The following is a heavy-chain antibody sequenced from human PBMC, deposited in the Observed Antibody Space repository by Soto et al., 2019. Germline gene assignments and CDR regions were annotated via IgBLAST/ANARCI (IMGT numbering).Heavy chain of an antibody. D-gene: IGHD3-10*01. V-gene: IGHV3-48*03. CDR3: AKDRTIWFGDPWYYFDY. J-gene: IGHJ4*02. CDR2: ISGSGSIT. CDR1: GFTFGSYE. Sequence: EVQLVESGGDLVQPGGSVRLSCAASGFTFGSYEMNWVRQAPGKGLEWVSYISGSGSITYYTESVRGRFTISRDNAKKSLYLQMNNLRAEDTAVYYCAKDRTIWFGDPWYYFDYWGQGTLVTVSS.